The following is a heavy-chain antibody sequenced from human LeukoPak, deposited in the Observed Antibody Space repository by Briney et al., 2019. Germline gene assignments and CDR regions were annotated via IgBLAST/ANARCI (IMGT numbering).Heavy chain of an antibody. D-gene: IGHD3-22*01. Sequence: ASVKVSCKASGYTFTSYYVHWVRQAPGQGLEWMGIINPSGGSSSYAQKFQGRVTMTRDTSTSTVYMELSSLRSEDTAVYYCAMTGSSGYYSDYWGHGTLVTVSS. CDR2: INPSGGSS. CDR1: GYTFTSYY. V-gene: IGHV1-46*01. J-gene: IGHJ4*01. CDR3: AMTGSSGYYSDY.